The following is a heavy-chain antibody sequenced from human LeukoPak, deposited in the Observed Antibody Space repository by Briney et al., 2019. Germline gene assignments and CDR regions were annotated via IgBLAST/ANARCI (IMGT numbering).Heavy chain of an antibody. CDR2: INPNSGGT. J-gene: IGHJ6*02. D-gene: IGHD4-17*01. CDR3: AASTVQNYYWYYGMDV. V-gene: IGHV1-2*02. Sequence: ASVKVSCKASGDTFTDHYIYWVRQAPGQGLEWMGWINPNSGGTNYAQKFQGRVTMTWDTSILTAYMELSSLTSDDTAVYYCAASTVQNYYWYYGMDVWGQGTTVTVSS. CDR1: GDTFTDHY.